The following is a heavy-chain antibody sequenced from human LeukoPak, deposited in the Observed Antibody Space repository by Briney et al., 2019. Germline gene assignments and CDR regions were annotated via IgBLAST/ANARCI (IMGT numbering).Heavy chain of an antibody. D-gene: IGHD3-9*01. CDR3: AGDILTGYRDY. Sequence: ASVKVSCRPSAGTFSSYAINWVRQGPGQGLEWMVGIIPIFGTANYAQKFQGRVTITADESTSTAYMELSSLRSEDTAVYYCAGDILTGYRDYWGQGTLVTVSS. CDR2: IIPIFGTA. J-gene: IGHJ4*02. CDR1: AGTFSSYA. V-gene: IGHV1-69*01.